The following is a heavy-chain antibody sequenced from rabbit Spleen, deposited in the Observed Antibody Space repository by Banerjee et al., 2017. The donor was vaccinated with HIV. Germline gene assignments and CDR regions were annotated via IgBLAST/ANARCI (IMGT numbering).Heavy chain of an antibody. CDR3: ARDTSTSFSTYGMDL. CDR1: GFSFNSGDD. J-gene: IGHJ6*01. D-gene: IGHD1-1*01. CDR2: IYAGSSNNS. Sequence: QSLEESGGDLVKPGASLTLTCTASGFSFNSGDDMCWVRQAPGKGLEWIACIYAGSSNNSYSATWAKGRFTISKTSSTTVTLQMTSLTAADTATYFCARDTSTSFSTYGMDLWGPGTLVTVS. V-gene: IGHV1S40*01.